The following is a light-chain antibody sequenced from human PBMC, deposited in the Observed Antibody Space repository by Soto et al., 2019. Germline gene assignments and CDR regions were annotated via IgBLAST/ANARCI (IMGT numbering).Light chain of an antibody. V-gene: IGLV1-40*01. J-gene: IGLJ2*01. Sequence: QPVLTQPPSVSGAPGQRVTISCTGSSSNIGAGYDVHWYQQLPGTAPKLLIYGNSNRPSGVPDRFSGSKSGTSASLAITGLQAEDEADYSCQSYDSSLSGPYVVFGGGTQLTVL. CDR2: GNS. CDR3: QSYDSSLSGPYVV. CDR1: SSNIGAGYD.